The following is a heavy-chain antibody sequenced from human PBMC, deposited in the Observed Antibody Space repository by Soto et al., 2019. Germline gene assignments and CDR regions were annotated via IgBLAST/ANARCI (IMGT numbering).Heavy chain of an antibody. CDR1: GVSFSGYY. CDR3: ARHSVVVGYYYYMDV. CDR2: INHSGST. Sequence: SETLSLTCAVYGVSFSGYYWSWIRQPPGKGLEWIGEINHSGSTNYNPSLKSRVTISVDTSKNQFSLKLSPVTAADTAVYYCARHSVVVGYYYYMDVWGKGTTVTVSS. J-gene: IGHJ6*03. V-gene: IGHV4-34*01. D-gene: IGHD2-15*01.